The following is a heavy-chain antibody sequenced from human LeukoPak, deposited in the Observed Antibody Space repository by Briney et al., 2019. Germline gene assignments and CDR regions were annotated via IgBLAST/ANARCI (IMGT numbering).Heavy chain of an antibody. CDR3: ARHCSSTSCYVGAFDI. CDR2: IYYSGST. J-gene: IGHJ3*02. V-gene: IGHV4-39*01. Sequence: WETLALTCTVSGGSISSSSYYWGWIRQPPGKGLEWIGSIYYSGSTYYNPSLKSRVTISVDTSKNQFSLKLSSVTAADTAVYYCARHCSSTSCYVGAFDIWGQGTMVTVSS. CDR1: GGSISSSSYY. D-gene: IGHD2-2*01.